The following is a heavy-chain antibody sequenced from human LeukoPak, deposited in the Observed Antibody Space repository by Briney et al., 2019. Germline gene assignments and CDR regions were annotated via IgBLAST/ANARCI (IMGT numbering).Heavy chain of an antibody. CDR1: GGPISSVDYY. Sequence: PSETLSLTSTVSGGPISSVDYYRRWIRQPPEKGLEWIGYMYYSGNTYYNPSLKSRVTISLDTSKNQLPLKLIAVTAADTAVYYCARTYYYDSRIDPWGQGTLVTVSS. V-gene: IGHV4-30-4*01. CDR3: ARTYYYDSRIDP. CDR2: MYYSGNT. D-gene: IGHD3-22*01. J-gene: IGHJ5*02.